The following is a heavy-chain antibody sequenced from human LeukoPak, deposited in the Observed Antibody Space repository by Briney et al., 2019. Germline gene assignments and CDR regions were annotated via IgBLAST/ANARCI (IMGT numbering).Heavy chain of an antibody. V-gene: IGHV3-7*05. CDR2: IKEDGSEK. J-gene: IGHJ4*02. Sequence: GGPLRLSCTASGFTFSSYWMSWVRQAPGRGLEWVANIKEDGSEKYYVDSVTGRFTISRDNAKKSLYLQMNSLRAEDTAVYYCASQFWWAAVAGTLDYWGQGTFAAVSS. CDR3: ASQFWWAAVAGTLDY. CDR1: GFTFSSYW. D-gene: IGHD6-19*01.